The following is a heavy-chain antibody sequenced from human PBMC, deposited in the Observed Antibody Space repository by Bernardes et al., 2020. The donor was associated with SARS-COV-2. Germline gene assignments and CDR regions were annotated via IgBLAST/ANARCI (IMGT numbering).Heavy chain of an antibody. CDR2: ISSSSSYI. Sequence: GSLRLSCAASGFTFSSYSMNWVRQAPGKGLEWVSSISSSSSYIYYADSVKGRFTISRDNAKNSLYLQMNSLRAEDTAVYYCARSTRAWSGYLHGGYYFDYWGQGTLVTVSS. CDR3: ARSTRAWSGYLHGGYYFDY. V-gene: IGHV3-21*01. CDR1: GFTFSSYS. D-gene: IGHD3-3*01. J-gene: IGHJ4*02.